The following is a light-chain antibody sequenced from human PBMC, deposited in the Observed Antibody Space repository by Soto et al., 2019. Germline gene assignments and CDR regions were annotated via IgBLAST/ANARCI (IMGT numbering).Light chain of an antibody. CDR3: CSYTTSSTYV. J-gene: IGLJ1*01. Sequence: QSALTQPASVSGSPGQSITISCTGTMNDVGGYDYVSWYQQHPGKAPKVMIYDVSNRPSGVSNRFSGSKSGNTASLTISGLQAEDEADYYCCSYTTSSTYVFGTGTKVTVL. CDR2: DVS. CDR1: MNDVGGYDY. V-gene: IGLV2-14*01.